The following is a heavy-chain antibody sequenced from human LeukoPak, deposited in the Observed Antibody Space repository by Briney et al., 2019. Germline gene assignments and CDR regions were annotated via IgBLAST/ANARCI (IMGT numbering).Heavy chain of an antibody. V-gene: IGHV1-8*01. D-gene: IGHD3-9*01. CDR2: MNPNSGNT. CDR1: GYTFTSYD. J-gene: IGHJ3*02. CDR3: ARTPLYYDILTGYYGGAFDI. Sequence: ASVKVSCKASGYTFTSYDINWVRRATGQGLEWMGWMNPNSGNTGYAQKFQGRVTMTRNTSISTAYMELSSLRSEDTAVYYCARTPLYYDILTGYYGGAFDIWGQGTMVTVSS.